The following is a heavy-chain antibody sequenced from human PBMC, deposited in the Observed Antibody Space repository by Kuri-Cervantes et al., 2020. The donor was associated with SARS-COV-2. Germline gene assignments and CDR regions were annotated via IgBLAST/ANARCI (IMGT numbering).Heavy chain of an antibody. Sequence: GGSLRLSCAASGFTVSSNYMSWVRQAPGKGLEWVSVIYSGGSTYYADSVKGRFTISRDNSKNTLYLQMNSLRAEDTAVYYCARGRKGFYPNWFDPWGQGTLVTVSS. CDR2: IYSGGST. CDR3: ARGRKGFYPNWFDP. V-gene: IGHV3-66*01. J-gene: IGHJ5*02. D-gene: IGHD1-14*01. CDR1: GFTVSSNY.